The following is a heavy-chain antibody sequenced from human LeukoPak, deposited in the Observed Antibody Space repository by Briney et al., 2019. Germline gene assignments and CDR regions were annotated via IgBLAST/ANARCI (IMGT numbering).Heavy chain of an antibody. D-gene: IGHD3-16*01. J-gene: IGHJ4*02. Sequence: GGSLRLSCSASGFTFSDYDMNWVRQAPGKGLEWVSSINYLSSHVYYGDSVKGRFSISRDNDKNSLYLQMNTLGHDGTAIYYCGRAFPPLRTSSAGDLWGQGVLVTVSS. CDR1: GFTFSDYD. CDR3: GRAFPPLRTSSAGDL. CDR2: INYLSSHV. V-gene: IGHV3-21*01.